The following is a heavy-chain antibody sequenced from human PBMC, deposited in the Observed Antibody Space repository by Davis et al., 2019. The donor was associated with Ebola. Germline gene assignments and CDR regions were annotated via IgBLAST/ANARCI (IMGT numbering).Heavy chain of an antibody. CDR3: AKEHQSGSPDY. D-gene: IGHD1-26*01. V-gene: IGHV3-30*18. J-gene: IGHJ4*02. CDR2: ISYDGSNK. Sequence: PGGSLRLSCAASGFTFSSYGIHWVRRAPGKGLEWVAVISYDGSNKYYADSVKGRFTISRDNSKNTLYLQMNSLRAEDTAMYYCAKEHQSGSPDYWGQGTLVTVSS. CDR1: GFTFSSYG.